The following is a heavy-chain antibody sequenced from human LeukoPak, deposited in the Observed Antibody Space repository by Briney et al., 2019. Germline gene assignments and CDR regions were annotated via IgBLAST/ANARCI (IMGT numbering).Heavy chain of an antibody. J-gene: IGHJ5*02. CDR2: IKQDGSEK. D-gene: IGHD3-3*01. CDR1: GFTFSSYW. Sequence: GGSLRLSCAASGFTFSSYWMSWVRQAPGKGLEWVANIKQDGSEKYYVDSVKGRFTISRDNAKNSLYLQMNSLRAEDTAVYYCARGGITIFGVVSSWFDPWGQGTLVTVSS. CDR3: ARGGITIFGVVSSWFDP. V-gene: IGHV3-7*04.